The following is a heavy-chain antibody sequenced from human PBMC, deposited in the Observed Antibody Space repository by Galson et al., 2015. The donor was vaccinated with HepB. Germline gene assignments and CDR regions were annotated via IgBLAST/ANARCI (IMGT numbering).Heavy chain of an antibody. Sequence: SVKVSCKASGYTFTSYAMHWVRQAPGQRLEWMGWINAGNGNTKYSQKFQGRVTITRDTSASTAYMELSSLRSEDTAVYYCARGQKNGELRRDFDYWGQGTLVTVSS. CDR1: GYTFTSYA. CDR3: ARGQKNGELRRDFDY. J-gene: IGHJ4*02. CDR2: INAGNGNT. D-gene: IGHD1-26*01. V-gene: IGHV1-3*01.